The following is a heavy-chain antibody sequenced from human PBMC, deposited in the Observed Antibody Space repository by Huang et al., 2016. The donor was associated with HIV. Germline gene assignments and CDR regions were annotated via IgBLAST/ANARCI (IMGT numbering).Heavy chain of an antibody. CDR1: GYNFISHW. CDR3: ARGYGNGWAFFDH. J-gene: IGHJ4*02. D-gene: IGHD6-19*01. V-gene: IGHV5-51*01. CDR2: IYPDVSDT. Sequence: EVQLVQSGGEVKKPGESLKISCKGSGYNFISHWIAWVRQMSGEGCECIGVIYPDVSDTRYSPSFQGQFTMSADRSISAAYLQWGSLKASDTAMYYCARGYGNGWAFFDHWGQGVLVTVSS.